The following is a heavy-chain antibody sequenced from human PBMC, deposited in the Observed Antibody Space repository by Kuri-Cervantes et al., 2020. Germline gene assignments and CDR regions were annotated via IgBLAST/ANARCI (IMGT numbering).Heavy chain of an antibody. J-gene: IGHJ1*01. V-gene: IGHV3-23*01. CDR3: AKDQVVYF. Sequence: GESLKISCAASGFTFSSYGMHWVRQAPGKGLEWVSGMTNSGDGYYADSVKGRSTISRDNSKNTLYLQMNSLRAEDTAVYYCAKDQVVYFWGQGTLVTVSS. CDR2: MTNSGDG. D-gene: IGHD2-15*01. CDR1: GFTFSSYG.